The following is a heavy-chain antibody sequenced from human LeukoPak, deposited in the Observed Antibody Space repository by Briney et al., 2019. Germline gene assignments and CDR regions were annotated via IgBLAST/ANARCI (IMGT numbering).Heavy chain of an antibody. V-gene: IGHV1-69*01. CDR3: ARDPGRFGELYWYFDL. Sequence: ASVKVSCKASGGTFSSYAISWVRQAPGQGLEWMGGIIPIFGTANYAQKFQGRVTITADESTSTAYMELSSLRSEDTAVYYCARDPGRFGELYWYFDLWGRGTLVTVSS. J-gene: IGHJ2*01. CDR1: GGTFSSYA. D-gene: IGHD3-10*01. CDR2: IIPIFGTA.